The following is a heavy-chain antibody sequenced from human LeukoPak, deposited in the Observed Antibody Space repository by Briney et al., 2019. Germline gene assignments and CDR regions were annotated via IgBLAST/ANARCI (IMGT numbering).Heavy chain of an antibody. D-gene: IGHD4-17*01. Sequence: GESLKISCKVSSYSFANYWIGWVRQMPGKGLEWMGIIYPGDSDTRYSPSFQGQVTISADKSISTAYLQWSSLKASDTAMYYCARTMYGARTDSSLIDWFDPWGQGTLVTVSS. CDR2: IYPGDSDT. J-gene: IGHJ5*02. V-gene: IGHV5-51*01. CDR3: ARTMYGARTDSSLIDWFDP. CDR1: SYSFANYW.